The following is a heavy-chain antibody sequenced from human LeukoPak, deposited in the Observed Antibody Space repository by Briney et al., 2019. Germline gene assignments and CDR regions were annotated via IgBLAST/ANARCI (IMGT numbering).Heavy chain of an antibody. D-gene: IGHD1-1*01. CDR2: IYYSGST. J-gene: IGHJ6*03. CDR3: ARHNAPGTLYYMDV. CDR1: GGSIRRSSYY. V-gene: IGHV4-39*07. Sequence: SETLSLTCTVSGGSIRRSSYYWGWIRQPPGKGLEWIGSIYYSGSTYYNPSLKSRVTISVDTSKNQFSLKLSSVTAADTAVYYCARHNAPGTLYYMDVWGKGTTVTVSS.